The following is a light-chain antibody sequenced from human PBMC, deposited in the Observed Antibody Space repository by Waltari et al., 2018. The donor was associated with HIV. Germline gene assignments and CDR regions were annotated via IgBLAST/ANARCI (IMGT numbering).Light chain of an antibody. CDR3: QVWHYIVV. V-gene: IGLV3-9*01. CDR1: TIGTKD. CDR2: NAR. J-gene: IGLJ3*02. Sequence: SYDLTQPFSVSVALGQTVRITCGGSTIGTKDVHWYQQRPGQAPLLVFFNARNRPSGIPERFSGSKSRNTATLTISGAQAGDEADYYCQVWHYIVVFGGGTKLTVL.